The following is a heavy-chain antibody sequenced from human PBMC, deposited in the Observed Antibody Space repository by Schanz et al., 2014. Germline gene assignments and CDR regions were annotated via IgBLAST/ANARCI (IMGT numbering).Heavy chain of an antibody. Sequence: VQLVESGGGLVQPGGSLRLSCAASGFTFSDYYMNWIRQAPGKGLEWVSYISNSGYTIYYADSVKGRFTISRDNAKNSLYLQMNSLRAEDTAVYYCARENLNWEAFDIWGQGTVVTVSS. J-gene: IGHJ3*02. CDR2: ISNSGYTI. CDR1: GFTFSDYY. V-gene: IGHV3-11*01. CDR3: ARENLNWEAFDI. D-gene: IGHD7-27*01.